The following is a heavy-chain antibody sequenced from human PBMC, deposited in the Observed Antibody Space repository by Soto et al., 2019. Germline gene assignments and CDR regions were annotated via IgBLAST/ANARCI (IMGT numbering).Heavy chain of an antibody. Sequence: GASVKVSCKASGYTFTSYGISWVRQAPGQGLEWMGWISAYNGNTNYAQKLQGRVTMTTDTSTSTAYMELRSLRSDDTAVYYCARAYRPTTIFGMVSLEYGMDVWGQGTTVTVSS. CDR2: ISAYNGNT. V-gene: IGHV1-18*04. D-gene: IGHD3-3*01. J-gene: IGHJ6*02. CDR3: ARAYRPTTIFGMVSLEYGMDV. CDR1: GYTFTSYG.